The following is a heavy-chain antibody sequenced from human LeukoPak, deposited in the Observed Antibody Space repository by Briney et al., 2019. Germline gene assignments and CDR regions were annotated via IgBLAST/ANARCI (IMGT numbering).Heavy chain of an antibody. Sequence: ASVKASCKASGYTFTSYAMNWVRQAPGQGLEWMGIINPSGGSTSYAQKFQGRVTMTRDMSTSTVYMELSSLRSEDTAVYYCARMRRHSSGWYGDAFDIWGQGTMVTVSS. V-gene: IGHV1-46*01. CDR1: GYTFTSYA. CDR3: ARMRRHSSGWYGDAFDI. D-gene: IGHD6-19*01. CDR2: INPSGGST. J-gene: IGHJ3*02.